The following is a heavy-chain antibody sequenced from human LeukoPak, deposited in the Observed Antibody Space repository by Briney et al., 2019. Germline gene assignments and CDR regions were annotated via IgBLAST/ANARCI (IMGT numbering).Heavy chain of an antibody. CDR1: DDSITMYY. CDR3: ARERREQLLPPYTRSVTYFDY. CDR2: VDHTGST. J-gene: IGHJ4*02. D-gene: IGHD2-2*01. Sequence: SETLSLTCTVSDDSITMYYWTWIRQPPGKGLEWIGYVDHTGSTKFNPSLNGRVSISTDTSNNFFSLRLRSVTAADTAVYYCARERREQLLPPYTRSVTYFDYWGQGTLVTVSS. V-gene: IGHV4-59*01.